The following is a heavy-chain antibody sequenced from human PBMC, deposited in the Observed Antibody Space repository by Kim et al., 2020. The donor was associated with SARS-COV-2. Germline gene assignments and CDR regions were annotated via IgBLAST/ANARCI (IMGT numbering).Heavy chain of an antibody. Sequence: YGASVEGRFTVSRDNARSSLYLQMNSLRADDTAVYYCARIRVATPYYGMDVWGQGTTVTVSS. J-gene: IGHJ6*02. D-gene: IGHD5-12*01. CDR3: ARIRVATPYYGMDV. V-gene: IGHV3-7*01.